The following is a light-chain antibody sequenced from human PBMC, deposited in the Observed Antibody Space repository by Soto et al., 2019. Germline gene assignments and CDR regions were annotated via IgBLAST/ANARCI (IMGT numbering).Light chain of an antibody. V-gene: IGKV3-15*01. Sequence: EIVMTQSPATLSVSPGERATLSCRASQSVSSNLAWYQQKPGQTPRLLIYSAYSRATGIPARFSGSGSGAEFTLTISSLWSEDFAVYFCQQYNDWPWTFGQGTKVDIK. J-gene: IGKJ1*01. CDR2: SAY. CDR1: QSVSSN. CDR3: QQYNDWPWT.